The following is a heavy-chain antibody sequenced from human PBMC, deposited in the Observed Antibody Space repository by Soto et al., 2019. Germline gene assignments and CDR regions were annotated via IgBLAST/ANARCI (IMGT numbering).Heavy chain of an antibody. D-gene: IGHD3-16*01. V-gene: IGHV3-21*01. J-gene: IGHJ4*02. CDR2: ISSSSAYV. Sequence: ESGGGLVKPGGSLRLSCVASGFTFTSFTMNWVRQAPGKGLEWVSSISSSSAYVHYAASVKGRFTISRDNAKDSLFLQMNSLRVDDSAVYYCARDGLTFGGDWGQGTLVAVSS. CDR1: GFTFTSFT. CDR3: ARDGLTFGGD.